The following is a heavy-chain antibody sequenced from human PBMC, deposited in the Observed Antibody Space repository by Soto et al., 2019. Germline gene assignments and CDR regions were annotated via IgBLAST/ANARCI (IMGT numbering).Heavy chain of an antibody. CDR1: GLTFISEA. D-gene: IGHD6-19*01. CDR2: VSSSGDTT. Sequence: VQLLESGGGLAQPGGSLRLSCAASGLTFISEAMSWVRQAPGKGLEWVSSVSSSGDTTYYAESVKGRFAISRDNSKSTVYLQMNTLRADDTAVYYCANRGVRVAGHFPFWGQGTLVTVSS. CDR3: ANRGVRVAGHFPF. J-gene: IGHJ3*01. V-gene: IGHV3-23*01.